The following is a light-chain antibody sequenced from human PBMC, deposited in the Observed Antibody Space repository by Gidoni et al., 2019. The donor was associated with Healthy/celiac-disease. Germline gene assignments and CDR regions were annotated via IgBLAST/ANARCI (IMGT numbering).Light chain of an antibody. V-gene: IGKV2-28*01. J-gene: IGKJ2*01. CDR2: LGS. CDR3: MQELQTPYT. Sequence: ESVRTQSPLSLPVTPGEPASISCRSSQSLLQSNGYIYLDWYLQKPGQSPQLLIYLGSNRASGVPDRFSGSGTGTDFNLKISSVEAEHVGVYDCMQELQTPYTFGQGTKLEIK. CDR1: QSLLQSNGYIY.